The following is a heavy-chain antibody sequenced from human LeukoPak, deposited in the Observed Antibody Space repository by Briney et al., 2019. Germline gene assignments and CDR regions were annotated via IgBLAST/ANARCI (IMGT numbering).Heavy chain of an antibody. CDR3: AREGAPDDYGDPFDY. CDR2: IIPILGIA. V-gene: IGHV1-69*04. CDR1: GGTFSSYA. D-gene: IGHD4-17*01. Sequence: SVKVSCKASGGTFSSYAISWVRQAPGQGLEWMGRIIPILGIANYAQKFQGRVTITADKSTSTAYMELSSLRSEDTAVYYCAREGAPDDYGDPFDYWGQGTLVTVSS. J-gene: IGHJ4*02.